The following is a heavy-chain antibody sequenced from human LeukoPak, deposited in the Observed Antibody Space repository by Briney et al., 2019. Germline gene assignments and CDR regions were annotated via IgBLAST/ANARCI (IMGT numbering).Heavy chain of an antibody. CDR3: ARGHRYCSGGSCYDAFDI. Sequence: PSETLSLTCTVSGGSISSGSYYWSWIRQPAGKGLEWIGRIYTSGSTNYNPSLKSRVTISVDTSKNQFSLKLSSVTAADTAVYYCARGHRYCSGGSCYDAFDIWGQGTMVTVSS. V-gene: IGHV4-61*02. D-gene: IGHD2-15*01. CDR1: GGSISSGSYY. CDR2: IYTSGST. J-gene: IGHJ3*02.